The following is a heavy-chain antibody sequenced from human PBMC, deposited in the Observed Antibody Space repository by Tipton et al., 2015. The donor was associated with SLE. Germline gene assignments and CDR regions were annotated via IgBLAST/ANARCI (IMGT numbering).Heavy chain of an antibody. J-gene: IGHJ4*02. CDR1: GYTFTSYG. D-gene: IGHD3-22*01. CDR2: ISAYNGNT. V-gene: IGHV1-18*01. CDR3: ATHPYYYDSSGSFDH. Sequence: QSGAEVKKPGASVKVSCKASGYTFTSYGISWVRQAPGQGLEWMGWISAYNGNTNYAQKLQGRVTMTTDTSTSTAYMELRSLRSDDTAVYYCATHPYYYDSSGSFDHWGQGTLVTVSS.